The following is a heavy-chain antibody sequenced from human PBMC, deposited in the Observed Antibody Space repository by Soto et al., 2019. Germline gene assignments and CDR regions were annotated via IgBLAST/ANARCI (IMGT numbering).Heavy chain of an antibody. CDR2: IFSNDEK. Sequence: KESGPVLVKPTETLTLTCTVSGFSLSNARMGVSWIRQPPGKALEWLAHIFSNDEKSYSTSLKSRLTISKDTSKSQVVLTMTNMDPVDTATYYCARGDWYYDFWSGRGYNWFDPWGQGTLVTVSS. CDR1: GFSLSNARMG. D-gene: IGHD3-3*01. V-gene: IGHV2-26*01. J-gene: IGHJ5*02. CDR3: ARGDWYYDFWSGRGYNWFDP.